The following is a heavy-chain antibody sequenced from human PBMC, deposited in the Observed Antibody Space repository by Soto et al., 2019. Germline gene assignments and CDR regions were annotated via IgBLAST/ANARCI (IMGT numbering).Heavy chain of an antibody. Sequence: SSETLSLTCAVYGGSFSGYYWSWIHQPPGKGLEWIGEINHSGSTNYNPSLKSRVTISVDTSKNQFSLKLSSVTAADTAVYYCARVGRTYYDFWSGHLAYYFDYWGQGTLVTVSS. CDR3: ARVGRTYYDFWSGHLAYYFDY. CDR2: INHSGST. CDR1: GGSFSGYY. D-gene: IGHD3-3*01. J-gene: IGHJ4*02. V-gene: IGHV4-34*01.